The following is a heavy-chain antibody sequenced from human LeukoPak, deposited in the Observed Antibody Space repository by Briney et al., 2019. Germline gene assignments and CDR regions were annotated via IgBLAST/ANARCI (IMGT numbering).Heavy chain of an antibody. CDR3: AREYSARDKWELVHENWFDS. CDR2: IRNDGSNK. J-gene: IGHJ5*01. V-gene: IGHV3-30*02. CDR1: GFTFSSYA. Sequence: GGSLRLSCAASGFTFSSYAMHWVRQAPGKGLEWVTFIRNDGSNKYYVDSVKGRFTISRDNSKNTLYLQMNSLKAEDTAVYYCAREYSARDKWELVHENWFDSWGQGILVTVSS. D-gene: IGHD1-26*01.